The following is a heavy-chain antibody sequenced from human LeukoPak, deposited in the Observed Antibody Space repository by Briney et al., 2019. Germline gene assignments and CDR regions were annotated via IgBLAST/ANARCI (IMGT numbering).Heavy chain of an antibody. Sequence: GGSLRLSCAASGFTLRHFAMNWVRQAPGKGLEWVSSIASDGDTYYADSVKGRFTISRDNSKNTLYLQMNSLRAEDTAVYYCAKDLRYYDSSGYEYWGQGTLVTVSS. CDR1: GFTLRHFA. V-gene: IGHV3-23*01. J-gene: IGHJ4*02. CDR2: IASDGDT. CDR3: AKDLRYYDSSGYEY. D-gene: IGHD3-22*01.